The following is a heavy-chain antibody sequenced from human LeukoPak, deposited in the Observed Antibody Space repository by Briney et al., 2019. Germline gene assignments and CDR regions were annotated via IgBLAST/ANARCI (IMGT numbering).Heavy chain of an antibody. V-gene: IGHV3-20*01. CDR2: INWNGGST. J-gene: IGHJ4*02. D-gene: IGHD3-9*01. Sequence: PGGSLRLSCAASGFTFDDYGVSWVRQAPGKGLEWVSGINWNGGSTGYADSVKGRFTISRDNAKNSLYLQMNSLRAEDTALYHCAIDGYDILTGRIGGFDYWGQGTLVTVSS. CDR1: GFTFDDYG. CDR3: AIDGYDILTGRIGGFDY.